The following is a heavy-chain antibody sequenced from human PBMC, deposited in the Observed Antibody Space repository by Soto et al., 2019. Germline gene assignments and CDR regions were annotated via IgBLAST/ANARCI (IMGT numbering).Heavy chain of an antibody. CDR3: ARGTSFDFDDNAYYAH. D-gene: IGHD3-22*01. V-gene: IGHV3-7*03. J-gene: IGHJ4*02. CDR2: IKQDGSEK. CDR1: GFTFSNYW. Sequence: EVQLVESGGGLVQPGGSLRLSCAASGFTFSNYWMSWVRQAPGKGLEWVASIKQDGSEKYYVDSVKGRFTISRDNTKYSLYLQMNSLRAEDTAMYYCARGTSFDFDDNAYYAHWGQGTLVTVSS.